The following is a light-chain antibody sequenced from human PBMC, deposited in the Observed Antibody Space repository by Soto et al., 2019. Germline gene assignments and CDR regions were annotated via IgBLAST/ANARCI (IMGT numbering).Light chain of an antibody. CDR3: SSFTSQSSLI. CDR1: MRDVGAYNL. J-gene: IGLJ2*01. Sequence: QSALTQPASVSGSPGQSITISCAGTMRDVGAYNLVSWYQQHPGRAPQLIIFEVRYRPSGISFRFSGSKSGNTASLTISGLQAEDEAVYYCSSFTSQSSLIFGGGTQLTVL. CDR2: EVR. V-gene: IGLV2-14*01.